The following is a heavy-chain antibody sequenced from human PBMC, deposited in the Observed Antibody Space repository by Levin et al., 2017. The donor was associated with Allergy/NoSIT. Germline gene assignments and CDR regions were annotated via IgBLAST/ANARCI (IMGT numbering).Heavy chain of an antibody. J-gene: IGHJ1*01. Sequence: SCAASGFTVSSNYMSWVRQAPGKGLEWVSVIYSGGSTYYADSVKGRFTISRDNSKNTLYLQMNSLRAEDTAVYYCARGGPLLWFGESWGQGTLVTVSS. CDR3: ARGGPLLWFGES. CDR1: GFTVSSNY. V-gene: IGHV3-53*01. D-gene: IGHD3-10*01. CDR2: IYSGGST.